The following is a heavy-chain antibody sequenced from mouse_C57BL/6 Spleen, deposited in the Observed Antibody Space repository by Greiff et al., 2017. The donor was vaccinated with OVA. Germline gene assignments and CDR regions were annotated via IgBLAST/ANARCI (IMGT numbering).Heavy chain of an antibody. CDR2: RRSKSNNYAT. CDR1: GFSFNTYA. J-gene: IGHJ2*01. Sequence: EVQLVESGGGLVQPKGSLKLSCAASGFSFNTYAMNWVRQAPGKGLEWVARRRSKSNNYATYYADSGKDRFTISRDDSESMLYLQMNNLKTDDTAMYYCVRDGYDYWGQGTTLTVSS. V-gene: IGHV10-1*01. CDR3: VRDGYDY. D-gene: IGHD2-3*01.